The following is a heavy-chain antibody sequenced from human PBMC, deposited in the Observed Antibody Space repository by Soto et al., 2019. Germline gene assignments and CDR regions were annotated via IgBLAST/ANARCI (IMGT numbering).Heavy chain of an antibody. CDR1: GFTFSSYA. CDR3: AKRRGAGGHFDY. Sequence: GGSLRLSGAASGFTFSSYAMGWVRQGPGKGLEWVAVVSIGGSTHYADSVRGRFTISRDNSKNTLSLQMNSLTAEDTAVYFCAKRRGAGGHFDYWGQGALVTVSS. J-gene: IGHJ4*02. D-gene: IGHD2-15*01. V-gene: IGHV3-23*01. CDR2: VSIGGST.